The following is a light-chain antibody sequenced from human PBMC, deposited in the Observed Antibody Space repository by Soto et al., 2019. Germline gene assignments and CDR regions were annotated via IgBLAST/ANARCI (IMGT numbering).Light chain of an antibody. J-gene: IGKJ4*02. V-gene: IGKV3-20*01. CDR1: QTVNSSY. Sequence: EIVLTQSPGTLSLSPGERSTLSWRASQTVNSSYLAWYQRKPGQAPRLLIYHASSRATGIPDRFSCSGFGRELSRKVCRLAWDEFAVFFGMQYGSPHVLGGGTKVDI. CDR3: MQYGSPHV. CDR2: HAS.